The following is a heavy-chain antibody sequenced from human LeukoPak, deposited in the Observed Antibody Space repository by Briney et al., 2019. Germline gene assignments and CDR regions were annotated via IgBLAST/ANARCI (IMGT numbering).Heavy chain of an antibody. D-gene: IGHD1-26*01. Sequence: PGGSLRLSCAASGFTFSSYAMSWVRQAPGKGLEWVSAISGSGGSTYCADSVKGRFTISRDNSKNTLYLQMNSLRAEDTAVYYCARYQVGATEYFDYWGQGTLVTVSS. CDR3: ARYQVGATEYFDY. CDR1: GFTFSSYA. V-gene: IGHV3-23*01. CDR2: ISGSGGST. J-gene: IGHJ4*02.